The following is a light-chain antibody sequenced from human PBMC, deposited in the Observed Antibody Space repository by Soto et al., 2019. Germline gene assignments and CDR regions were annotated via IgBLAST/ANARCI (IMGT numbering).Light chain of an antibody. J-gene: IGKJ4*01. CDR1: QSVSSNY. CDR3: QQYGISDAGT. CDR2: DAS. Sequence: EIVLAQSPGTLSLSPGERATLSCRASQSVSSNYLAWYQQKPGQAPRLLIYDASNRATGIPDRFSGSGSGTDFTLTISRLEPEDFAVYYCQQYGISDAGTFGGGTRVEIK. V-gene: IGKV3-20*01.